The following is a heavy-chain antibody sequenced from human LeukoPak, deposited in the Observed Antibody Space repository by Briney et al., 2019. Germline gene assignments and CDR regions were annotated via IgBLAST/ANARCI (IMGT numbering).Heavy chain of an antibody. CDR1: GLTFSSYA. Sequence: PGGSLRLSCAASGLTFSSYAMHWVRQAPGKGLEWVAVISYDGSNKYYADSVKGRFTISRDNSKNTLYLQMNSLRAEDTAVYYCARPPRNYYYYGMDVWGQGTTVTVSS. CDR2: ISYDGSNK. J-gene: IGHJ6*02. CDR3: ARPPRNYYYYGMDV. V-gene: IGHV3-30-3*01.